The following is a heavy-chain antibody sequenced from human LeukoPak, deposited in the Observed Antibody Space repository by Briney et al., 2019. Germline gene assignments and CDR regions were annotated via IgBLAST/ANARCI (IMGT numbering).Heavy chain of an antibody. J-gene: IGHJ4*02. D-gene: IGHD3-10*01. CDR1: GYTFTSYD. CDR3: ARGLAYYPDGDY. V-gene: IGHV1-8*01. CDR2: MNPNSGNT. Sequence: ASVKVSCKASGYTFTSYDINWVRQATGQGLEWMGWMNPNSGNTGYAQKFQGRVTMTRNTSISTAYMELRSLRSDDTAVYYCARGLAYYPDGDYWGQGTLVTVSS.